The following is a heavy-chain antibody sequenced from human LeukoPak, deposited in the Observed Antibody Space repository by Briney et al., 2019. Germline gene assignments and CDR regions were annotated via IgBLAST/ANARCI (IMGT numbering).Heavy chain of an antibody. CDR2: INHSGST. D-gene: IGHD5-18*01. J-gene: IGHJ4*02. CDR3: AMGSYGDYFDY. Sequence: PSETLSLTCAVYGGSFSGYYWSWIRQPPGKGLEWIGEINHSGSTNYNPSLKSRVTISVDTSKNQFSLKLSSVTAEDTAVYYCAMGSYGDYFDYWGQGTLVTVSS. V-gene: IGHV4-34*01. CDR1: GGSFSGYY.